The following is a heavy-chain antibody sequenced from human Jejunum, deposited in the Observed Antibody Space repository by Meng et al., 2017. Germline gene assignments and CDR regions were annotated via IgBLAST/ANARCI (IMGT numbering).Heavy chain of an antibody. CDR1: GYSYFNYW. Sequence: KVSCKASGYSYFNYWIGWVRQMPGKGLEWMGFVHLSDFEIRYRPTFQGQVTILADRSISTAYLQWTSLKASDTAIYFCASALHGTASWPDWGQGTLVTVSS. CDR2: VHLSDFEI. V-gene: IGHV5-51*01. CDR3: ASALHGTASWPD. J-gene: IGHJ4*02. D-gene: IGHD1-26*01.